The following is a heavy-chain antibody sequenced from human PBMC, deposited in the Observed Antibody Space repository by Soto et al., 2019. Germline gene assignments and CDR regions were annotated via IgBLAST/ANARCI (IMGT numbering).Heavy chain of an antibody. Sequence: EVLLVESGGGLVQPGRSLRLSCAASGFTFDEYAMHWVRQAPGKGLEWVSGISWNSGNIGYADSVKGRFTNSRDNAKNSLFLQMNSLRAEDTALYYCAKANGYCSGGSCYAGGYFDYWGQGILFTVSS. CDR2: ISWNSGNI. D-gene: IGHD2-15*01. J-gene: IGHJ4*02. CDR1: GFTFDEYA. CDR3: AKANGYCSGGSCYAGGYFDY. V-gene: IGHV3-9*01.